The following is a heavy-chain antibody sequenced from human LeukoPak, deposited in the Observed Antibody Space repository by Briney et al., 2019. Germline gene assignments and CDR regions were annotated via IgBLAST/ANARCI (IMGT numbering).Heavy chain of an antibody. CDR3: ARCPRGGVVDDAFDI. D-gene: IGHD3-3*01. Sequence: GASVKVSCKASGYTFTGYYMHWVRQAPGQGLEWMGWINPNSGGTNYAQKFQGRVTMTRDMSISTAYMELSRLRSDDTAVYYCARCPRGGVVDDAFDIWGQGTMVTVSS. V-gene: IGHV1-2*02. CDR2: INPNSGGT. CDR1: GYTFTGYY. J-gene: IGHJ3*02.